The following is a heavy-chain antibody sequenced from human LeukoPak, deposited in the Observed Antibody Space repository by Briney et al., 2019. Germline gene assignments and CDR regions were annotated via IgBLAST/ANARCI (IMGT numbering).Heavy chain of an antibody. CDR3: ARGQFYHDSTGYSD. Sequence: SETLSLTCTVSGGSINSYYWIWIRQPPGKGLEWIGYIYYSGSTSYNPSLKSRVTISVDTSKNQFSLNLNSVTAADAAVYYCARGQFYHDSTGYSDWGQGTLVTVSS. J-gene: IGHJ4*02. CDR2: IYYSGST. D-gene: IGHD3-22*01. V-gene: IGHV4-59*01. CDR1: GGSINSYY.